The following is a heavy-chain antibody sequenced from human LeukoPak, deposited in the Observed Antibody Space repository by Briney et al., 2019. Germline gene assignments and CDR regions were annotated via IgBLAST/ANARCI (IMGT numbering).Heavy chain of an antibody. Sequence: SGTLPLTCTVSGGSISSGSYYWSWIRQPAGKGLEWIGRIYTSGSTNYNPSLKSRVTISVDTSKNQFSLKLSSVTAADTAVYYCATGKNVLRYPYYYYYMDVWGKGTTVTVSS. V-gene: IGHV4-61*02. CDR2: IYTSGST. CDR1: GGSISSGSYY. J-gene: IGHJ6*03. CDR3: ATGKNVLRYPYYYYYMDV. D-gene: IGHD3-9*01.